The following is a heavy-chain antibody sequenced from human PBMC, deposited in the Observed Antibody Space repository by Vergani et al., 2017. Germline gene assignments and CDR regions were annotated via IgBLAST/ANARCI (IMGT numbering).Heavy chain of an antibody. CDR1: GGSISSYY. J-gene: IGHJ4*02. D-gene: IGHD5-12*01. V-gene: IGHV4-59*01. CDR3: ARVPGYSGYGYFDY. CDR2: IYYSGST. Sequence: QVQLQESGPGLVKPSETLSLTCTVSGGSISSYYWSWIRQPPGKGLEWIGYIYYSGSTNYNPSLKSRVTISVESSKNQFSLKLSSVTAADTAVYYCARVPGYSGYGYFDYWGQGTLVTVSS.